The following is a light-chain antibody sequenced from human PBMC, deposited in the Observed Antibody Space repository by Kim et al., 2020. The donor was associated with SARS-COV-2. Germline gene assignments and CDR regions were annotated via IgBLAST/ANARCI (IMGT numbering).Light chain of an antibody. CDR3: QKYNSALSYT. CDR2: AAS. J-gene: IGKJ2*01. Sequence: AYVGDRVTITCRASQGISNYLAWYQQKPGKVPKLLIYAASALQSGVPSRFSGSGSGTDFTLTISSLQPEDVATYYCQKYNSALSYTFGQGTKLEI. CDR1: QGISNY. V-gene: IGKV1-27*01.